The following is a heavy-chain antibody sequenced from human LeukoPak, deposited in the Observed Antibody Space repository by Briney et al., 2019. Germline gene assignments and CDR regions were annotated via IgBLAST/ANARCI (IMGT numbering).Heavy chain of an antibody. Sequence: PGGSLRLSCAASGFTFSSHSMNWVRQAPGKGLEWVSSISSSSSTIYYADSVKGRFTISRDNAKNSLYLQMNSLRAEDTAVYYCARNSSLTPFDYWGQGTLVTVSS. CDR1: GFTFSSHS. J-gene: IGHJ4*02. D-gene: IGHD6-13*01. CDR3: ARNSSLTPFDY. CDR2: ISSSSSTI. V-gene: IGHV3-48*01.